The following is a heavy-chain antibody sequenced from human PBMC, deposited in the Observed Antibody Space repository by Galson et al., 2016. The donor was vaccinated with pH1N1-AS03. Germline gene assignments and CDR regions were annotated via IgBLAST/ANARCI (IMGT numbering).Heavy chain of an antibody. CDR2: INYSGST. CDR3: ARHDYGDYVGWFDP. Sequence: ETLSLTCTVSGGSISSHYWNWIRQPPGKGLEWIGYINYSGSTNYNPSLKSQVTISVDTSKNQFSLKLSSVTAADTAVYYCARHDYGDYVGWFDPWGQGTLVTVSS. V-gene: IGHV4-59*11. D-gene: IGHD4-17*01. CDR1: GGSISSHY. J-gene: IGHJ5*02.